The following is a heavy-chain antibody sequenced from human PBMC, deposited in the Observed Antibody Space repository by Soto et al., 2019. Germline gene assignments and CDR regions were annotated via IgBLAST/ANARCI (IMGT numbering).Heavy chain of an antibody. CDR3: ARDMVRGVQFGWFDP. V-gene: IGHV1-69*01. CDR2: IIPIFGTA. D-gene: IGHD3-10*01. J-gene: IGHJ5*02. CDR1: GGTFSSYA. Sequence: QVQLVQSGAEVKKPGSSVKFSCKASGGTFSSYAISWVRQAPGQGLEWMGGIIPIFGTANYAQKFQGRVTITADESTSTAYMELSSLRSEDTAVYYCARDMVRGVQFGWFDPWGQGTLVTVSS.